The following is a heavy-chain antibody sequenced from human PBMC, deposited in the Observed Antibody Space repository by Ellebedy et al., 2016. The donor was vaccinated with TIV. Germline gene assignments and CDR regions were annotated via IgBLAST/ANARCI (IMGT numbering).Heavy chain of an antibody. V-gene: IGHV1-8*01. Sequence: ASVKVSCKASGYTFTSYDINWVRQATGQGLEWMGWMNPNSGNTGYAQKFQGRVTMTRNTSISTAYMELSSLRSEDTAVYYCATAALFRDEGTLDYWGQGTLVTVSS. CDR3: ATAALFRDEGTLDY. CDR2: MNPNSGNT. D-gene: IGHD2-21*01. J-gene: IGHJ4*02. CDR1: GYTFTSYD.